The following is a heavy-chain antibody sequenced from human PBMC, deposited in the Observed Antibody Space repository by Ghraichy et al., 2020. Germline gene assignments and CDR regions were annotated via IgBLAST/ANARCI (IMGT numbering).Heavy chain of an antibody. D-gene: IGHD3-22*01. V-gene: IGHV1-18*01. CDR1: GYTFTSYG. J-gene: IGHJ5*02. CDR2: IRAYNGNT. CDR3: ARSRVYDSRRPPNWFDP. Sequence: ASVKVSCKASGYTFTSYGISWVRQAPGQGLEWMGWIRAYNGNTNYAQKLQGRVTMTTDTSTSTAYMELRSLRSDDTAVYYCARSRVYDSRRPPNWFDPWGQGTLVTVSS.